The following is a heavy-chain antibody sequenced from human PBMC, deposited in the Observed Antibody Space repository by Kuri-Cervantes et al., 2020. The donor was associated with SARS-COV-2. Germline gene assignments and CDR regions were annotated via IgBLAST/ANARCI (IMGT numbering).Heavy chain of an antibody. CDR1: GGTFSSYA. Sequence: SVKVSCKASGGTFSSYAISRVRQAPGQGLEWMGGIIPIFGTANYAQKFQGRVTITADKSTSTAYMELSSLRSEDTAVYYCARDYYYDSSGYYYRFDYWGQGTLVTVSS. CDR3: ARDYYYDSSGYYYRFDY. D-gene: IGHD3-22*01. J-gene: IGHJ4*02. V-gene: IGHV1-69*06. CDR2: IIPIFGTA.